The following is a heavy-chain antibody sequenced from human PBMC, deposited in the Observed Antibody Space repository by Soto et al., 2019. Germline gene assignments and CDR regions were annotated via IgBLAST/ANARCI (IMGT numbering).Heavy chain of an antibody. D-gene: IGHD5-12*01. V-gene: IGHV3-66*02. Sequence: GGSLRLSCAASGFTVSSNYMSWVRQAPGKGLEWVSVIYSGGSTYYAYSVKGLFTISRDNSKNTLYLQMNRLRAENTAVYYCASGGYSGYDDAFDIWGQGTMVTVSS. CDR3: ASGGYSGYDDAFDI. J-gene: IGHJ3*02. CDR2: IYSGGST. CDR1: GFTVSSNY.